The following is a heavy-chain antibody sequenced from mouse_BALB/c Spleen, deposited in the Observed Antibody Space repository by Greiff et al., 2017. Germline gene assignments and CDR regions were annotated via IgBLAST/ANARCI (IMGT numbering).Heavy chain of an antibody. V-gene: IGHV1-87*01. J-gene: IGHJ4*01. Sequence: QVQLQQSGAELARPGASVKLSCKASGYTFTSYWMQWVKQRPGQGLEWIGAIYPGDGDTRYTQKFKGKATLTADKSSSTAYMQLSSLASEDSAVYYCARGPGYYAMDYWGQGTSVTVSS. CDR3: ARGPGYYAMDY. CDR1: GYTFTSYW. CDR2: IYPGDGDT.